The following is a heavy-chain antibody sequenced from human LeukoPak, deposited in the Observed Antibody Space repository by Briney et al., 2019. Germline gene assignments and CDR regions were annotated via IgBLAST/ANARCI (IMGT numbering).Heavy chain of an antibody. CDR3: ARVEGGGYDPRWEAFDI. J-gene: IGHJ3*02. CDR2: IYYSGST. D-gene: IGHD5-12*01. Sequence: SQTLSLTCTVSGGSISSGGYYWSWIRQHPGKGLEWIGYIYYSGSTYYNPSLKSRVTISVDTSKNQFSLKLSSVTAADTAVYYCARVEGGGYDPRWEAFDIWGQGTMVTVSS. CDR1: GGSISSGGYY. V-gene: IGHV4-31*03.